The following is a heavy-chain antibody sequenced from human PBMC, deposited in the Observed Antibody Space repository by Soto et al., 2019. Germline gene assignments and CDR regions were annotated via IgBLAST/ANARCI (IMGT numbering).Heavy chain of an antibody. J-gene: IGHJ4*02. V-gene: IGHV3-21*01. CDR1: GFTFSSYS. D-gene: IGHD4-4*01. Sequence: GGSLRLSFAASGFTFSSYSMNWVRQAPGKGLEWVSSISSSSSYIYSADSVKGRFTISRDNAKNSLYLQMNSLRAEDTAVYYCAREDYSNFDYWGQGTLVTVSS. CDR3: AREDYSNFDY. CDR2: ISSSSSYI.